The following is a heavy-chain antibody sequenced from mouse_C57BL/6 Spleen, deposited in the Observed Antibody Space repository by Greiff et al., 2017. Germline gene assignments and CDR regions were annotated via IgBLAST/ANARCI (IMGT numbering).Heavy chain of an antibody. CDR1: GFTFSNYW. V-gene: IGHV6-3*01. CDR2: IRLKSDNYAT. J-gene: IGHJ2*01. D-gene: IGHD4-1*01. Sequence: EVKVEESGGGLVQPGGSMKLSCVASGFTFSNYWMNWVRQSPEKGLEWVAQIRLKSDNYATHYAESVKGRFTISREDSKSSVYLQMNNLRAEDTGIYYCTGETGPFYWGQGTTLTVSS. CDR3: TGETGPFY.